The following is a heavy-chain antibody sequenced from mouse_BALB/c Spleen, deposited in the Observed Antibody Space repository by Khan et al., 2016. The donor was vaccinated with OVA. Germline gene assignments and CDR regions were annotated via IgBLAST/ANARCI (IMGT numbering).Heavy chain of an antibody. CDR1: GYTFTDYI. V-gene: IGHV1-77*01. Sequence: QVQLQQSVPELVNPGASLKVSCKASGYTFTDYIIGWVKQSTRQGLEWIGDIFPGSGTPYYNEKFKDKATLTADKSSNPAYMQLSSLTSEDSAVYFCARGGYSVFAYWGQGTLVTVSA. J-gene: IGHJ3*01. CDR3: ARGGYSVFAY. CDR2: IFPGSGTP. D-gene: IGHD1-1*01.